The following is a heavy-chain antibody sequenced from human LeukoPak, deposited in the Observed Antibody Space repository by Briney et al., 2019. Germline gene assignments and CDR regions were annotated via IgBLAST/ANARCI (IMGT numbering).Heavy chain of an antibody. CDR2: IIPIFGTA. CDR3: ARERVLRFLEWVFDAFDI. D-gene: IGHD3-3*01. CDR1: GGTFSSYA. J-gene: IGHJ3*02. V-gene: IGHV1-69*05. Sequence: ASVTVSCKASGGTFSSYAISWVRQAPAQGLEWMGGIIPIFGTANYAQKFQGRVTITTDESTSTAYMELSSLTSEDMAGYYCARERVLRFLEWVFDAFDIWGQGTMVTVSS.